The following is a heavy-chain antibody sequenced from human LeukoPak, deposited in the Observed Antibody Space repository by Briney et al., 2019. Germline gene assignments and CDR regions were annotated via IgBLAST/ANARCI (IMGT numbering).Heavy chain of an antibody. Sequence: GGSLRLSCAASAFTFNFYAMSWVRQAPGKGLEWVSTISDSGDTTYYADSVKGRFAISRDNPKNTLYLQMNSLRAEDTAVYYCAKDVRGGDTATEPIDNWGQGTLVTVSS. D-gene: IGHD5-18*01. CDR1: AFTFNFYA. J-gene: IGHJ4*02. CDR3: AKDVRGGDTATEPIDN. CDR2: ISDSGDTT. V-gene: IGHV3-23*01.